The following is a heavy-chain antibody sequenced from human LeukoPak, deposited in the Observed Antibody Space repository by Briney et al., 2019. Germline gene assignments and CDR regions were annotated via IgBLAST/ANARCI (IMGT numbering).Heavy chain of an antibody. CDR2: INPNSGGT. D-gene: IGHD6-6*01. CDR3: AGPPLTLRWQLVRTYGMDV. J-gene: IGHJ6*02. V-gene: IGHV1-2*06. CDR1: GYTFTGYY. Sequence: GASVKVSCKASGYTFTGYYMHWVRQAPGQGLEWMGRINPNSGGTNYAQKFQGRVTITADESTSTAYMELSSLRSEDTAVYYCAGPPLTLRWQLVRTYGMDVWGQGTTVTVSS.